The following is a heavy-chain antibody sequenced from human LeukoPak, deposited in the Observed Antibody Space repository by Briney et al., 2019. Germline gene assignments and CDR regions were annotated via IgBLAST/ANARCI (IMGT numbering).Heavy chain of an antibody. Sequence: PGGSLRLSCVASEFTFSNYVMSWVRQAPGKGLEWVSSISPTGDGTYYADFVKGRFSISRDNSKDTLYLQMNSLRVEDTAIYYCAKDREHPITWYYFEDWGQGTLVTVSS. J-gene: IGHJ4*02. CDR3: AKDREHPITWYYFED. CDR2: ISPTGDGT. D-gene: IGHD1-26*01. V-gene: IGHV3-23*01. CDR1: EFTFSNYV.